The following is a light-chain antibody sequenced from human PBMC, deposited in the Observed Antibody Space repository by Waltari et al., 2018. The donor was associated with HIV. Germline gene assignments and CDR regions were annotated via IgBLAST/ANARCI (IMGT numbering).Light chain of an antibody. J-gene: IGLJ1*01. V-gene: IGLV2-11*01. CDR3: CSYAGSYNYV. CDR2: DVS. CDR1: SSDVGGYKY. Sequence: QSALTQPRSVSGSPGQSVTISCTGTSSDVGGYKYVSWYQQHPGKAPKLMIYDVSKRPSGVPDRFSGSKSGNTASLTISGLQAEDEADYYCCSYAGSYNYVFGTGTMVTVL.